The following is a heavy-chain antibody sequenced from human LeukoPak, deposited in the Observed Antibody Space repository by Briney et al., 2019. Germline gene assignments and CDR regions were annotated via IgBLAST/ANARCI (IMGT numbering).Heavy chain of an antibody. CDR2: IYSGGST. CDR3: AKEFIGDCYWYFDL. J-gene: IGHJ2*01. D-gene: IGHD2-21*02. CDR1: GFTVSSNY. Sequence: GGSLRLSCAASGFTVSSNYMSWVRQAPGKGLEWVSVIYSGGSTYYADSVKGRFTISRDNSKNTLYLQMNSLRAEDTAVYYCAKEFIGDCYWYFDLWGRGTLVTVSS. V-gene: IGHV3-53*01.